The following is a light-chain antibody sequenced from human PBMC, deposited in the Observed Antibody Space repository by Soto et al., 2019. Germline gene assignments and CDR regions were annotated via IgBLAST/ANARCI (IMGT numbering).Light chain of an antibody. CDR1: QTVNNN. J-gene: IGKJ1*01. Sequence: EIVMTQSPATLSVFPGETATLSCRASQTVNNNLAWYQQKPGQAPRVLISGASTRATGIPARFSGSGSGTEFTLTISSLQSEDFAVYYCQQYNNWLWTFGQGTKVEIK. CDR2: GAS. CDR3: QQYNNWLWT. V-gene: IGKV3-15*01.